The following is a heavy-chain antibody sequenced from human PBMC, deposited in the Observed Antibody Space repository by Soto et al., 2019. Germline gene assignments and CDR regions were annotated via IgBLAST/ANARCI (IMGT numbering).Heavy chain of an antibody. Sequence: QVHLVQSGAEVKKPGASVKVSCKASGYTFTSYGITWVRQVPGQGLEWMGWISAHNGNTDYAQKLQGRVIVTRDTSTSTAYMELRSLRSDDTAVYYCARGRYGDYWGQRALVTVSS. D-gene: IGHD1-1*01. CDR3: ARGRYGDY. V-gene: IGHV1-18*01. J-gene: IGHJ4*02. CDR2: ISAHNGNT. CDR1: GYTFTSYG.